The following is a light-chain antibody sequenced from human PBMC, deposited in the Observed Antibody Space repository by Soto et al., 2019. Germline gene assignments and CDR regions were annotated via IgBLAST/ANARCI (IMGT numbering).Light chain of an antibody. J-gene: IGLJ1*01. V-gene: IGLV2-14*01. CDR2: EVT. Sequence: QSVLTQPASVSGSPGQSITISCTGTSGDIGSYNRVSWYQQHPGKAPKLIIYEVTDRPSGVSNRFSGSKSGNTASLTISGLQAEDEAEYYCSSYTNINTRDCDFGTGTKVTVL. CDR3: SSYTNINTRDCD. CDR1: SGDIGSYNR.